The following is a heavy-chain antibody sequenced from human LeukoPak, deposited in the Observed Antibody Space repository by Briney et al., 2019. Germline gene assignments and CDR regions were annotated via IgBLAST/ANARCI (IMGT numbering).Heavy chain of an antibody. J-gene: IGHJ3*02. D-gene: IGHD2-2*01. Sequence: GESLRISCKGSGYTFSSYWIGWVRQMPGKGLEWVGIICPGDSDTRYSPSLQGQVTISVDKSISTAYLQWSSLKASDTAMYYCARQGTEWVPAAAFDIWGQGTMVTVSS. CDR3: ARQGTEWVPAAAFDI. CDR2: ICPGDSDT. CDR1: GYTFSSYW. V-gene: IGHV5-51*01.